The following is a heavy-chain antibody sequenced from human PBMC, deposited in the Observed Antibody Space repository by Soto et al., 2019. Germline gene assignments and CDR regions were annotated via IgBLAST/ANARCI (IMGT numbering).Heavy chain of an antibody. V-gene: IGHV3-23*01. D-gene: IGHD6-6*01. CDR2: ISTSIDAT. Sequence: TGGSLRLSCTASGFAFSNYAMGWVRQAPGKGLEWVSSISTSIDATYYADSVKGRFTISRDDSKNTLYLQTNSLRAEDSAVYYCAKDRTVAARNFDYWGQGTQVTVSS. CDR1: GFAFSNYA. CDR3: AKDRTVAARNFDY. J-gene: IGHJ4*02.